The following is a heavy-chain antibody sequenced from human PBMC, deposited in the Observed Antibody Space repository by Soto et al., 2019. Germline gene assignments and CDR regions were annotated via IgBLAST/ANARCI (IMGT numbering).Heavy chain of an antibody. Sequence: GGSLRLSCAASGFTFSSYAMSWVRQAPGKGLEWVSAISGSGGSTYYADSVKGRFTISRDNSKNTLYLQMNSLRAEDTAVYYCAKVDWGYCSSTSCYGYPDYWGQGTLVTVSS. CDR3: AKVDWGYCSSTSCYGYPDY. J-gene: IGHJ4*02. CDR1: GFTFSSYA. V-gene: IGHV3-23*01. D-gene: IGHD2-2*01. CDR2: ISGSGGST.